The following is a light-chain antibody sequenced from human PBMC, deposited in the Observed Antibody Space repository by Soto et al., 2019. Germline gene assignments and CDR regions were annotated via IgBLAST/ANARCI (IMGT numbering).Light chain of an antibody. CDR1: QSVSSIY. Sequence: EIVLTQSPGTVSLSPGERATLSCRASQSVSSIYLAWYQQKPGQAPRLVIFGASTRATGIPDRFSGSGSGTDFTLTISRLEPEDFAVYYCQYYGDSPQVTFGGGTKLEIK. CDR2: GAS. CDR3: QYYGDSPQVT. J-gene: IGKJ4*01. V-gene: IGKV3-20*01.